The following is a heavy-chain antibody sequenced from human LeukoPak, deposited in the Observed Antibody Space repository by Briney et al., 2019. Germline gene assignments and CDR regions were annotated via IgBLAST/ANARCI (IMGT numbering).Heavy chain of an antibody. CDR3: ARGGDDYGGNYAFDI. J-gene: IGHJ3*02. CDR2: IRYSGST. Sequence: PSETLSLTCTASDDSISRDFWTWIRQPPGKGLEWIGYIRYSGSTNYNPSLKSRVTISVDTSKNQFSLKLSSVTAADTAVYYCARGGDDYGGNYAFDIWGQGTMVTVSS. V-gene: IGHV4-59*01. CDR1: DDSISRDF. D-gene: IGHD4-23*01.